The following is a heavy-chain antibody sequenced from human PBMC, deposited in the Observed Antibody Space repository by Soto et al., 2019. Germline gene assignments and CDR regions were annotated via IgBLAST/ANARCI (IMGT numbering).Heavy chain of an antibody. CDR1: GGSISSGDYY. CDR3: ARAHSTMYYYYGMDV. V-gene: IGHV4-30-4*01. CDR2: IYYSGST. J-gene: IGHJ6*02. D-gene: IGHD3-3*01. Sequence: TLSLTCTVSGGSISSGDYYWSWIRQPPGKGLEWIGYIYYSGSTYYNPSLKSRVTISVDTSKNQFSLKLSSVTAADTAVYYCARAHSTMYYYYGMDVWGQGTTVTVSS.